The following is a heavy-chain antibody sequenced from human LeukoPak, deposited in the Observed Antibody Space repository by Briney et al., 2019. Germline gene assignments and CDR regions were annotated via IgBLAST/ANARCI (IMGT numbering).Heavy chain of an antibody. CDR2: IDTDGSST. J-gene: IGHJ6*03. D-gene: IGHD4/OR15-4a*01. CDR3: VRQPLTLNYYYMDA. Sequence: GGSLRLSCAASGFTFSSYWMHWVRQAPGKGLGWVARIDTDGSSTRYADSVKGRFTISRDNAKNTIFLDMNSLRDEDTGVYDCVRQPLTLNYYYMDARGKRVPVTLS. CDR1: GFTFSSYW. V-gene: IGHV3-74*01.